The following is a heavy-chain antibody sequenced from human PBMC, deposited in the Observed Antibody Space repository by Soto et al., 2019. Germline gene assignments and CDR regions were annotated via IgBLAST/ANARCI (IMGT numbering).Heavy chain of an antibody. CDR3: AKRRRRCSTTSCRGGFDY. CDR1: GFTFSSYG. V-gene: IGHV3-30*18. Sequence: VGSLRLSCAAPGFTFSSYGMHWVRQAPGKGLEWVAVISYDGSNKYYADSVKGRFTISRDNSKNTLYLQMNSLRAEDTAVYYCAKRRRRCSTTSCRGGFDYWGQGTLVTVSS. CDR2: ISYDGSNK. D-gene: IGHD2-2*01. J-gene: IGHJ4*02.